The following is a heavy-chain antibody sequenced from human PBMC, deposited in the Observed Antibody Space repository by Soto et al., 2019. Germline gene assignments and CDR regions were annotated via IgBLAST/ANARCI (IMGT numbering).Heavy chain of an antibody. J-gene: IGHJ2*01. CDR1: GGSFSVYY. CDR3: ARESHDSLTGPPWVWYFDL. V-gene: IGHV4-34*01. D-gene: IGHD3-9*01. Sequence: QVQLQQWGAGQLRPLETLSLTCGVSGGSFSVYYWAWIRQSPGKGLEWIGEINDRGSINYNPSLKSRVSISVDTSKNHYSLNLRSVTAADTAVYYCARESHDSLTGPPWVWYFDLWGRGTLVTVSS. CDR2: INDRGSI.